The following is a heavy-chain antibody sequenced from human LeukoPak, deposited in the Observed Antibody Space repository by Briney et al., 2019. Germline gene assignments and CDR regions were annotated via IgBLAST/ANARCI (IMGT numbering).Heavy chain of an antibody. CDR1: GFTFSSYS. CDR2: ISSSSSYI. Sequence: GGSLRLSCAASGFTFSSYSMNWVRQAPGKGLEWVSSISSSSSYIYYADSVKGRFTISRDNAKNSLYLQMNSLRAEDTAVYYCANSRSYSSGWYVYWGQGTLVTVSS. V-gene: IGHV3-21*01. CDR3: ANSRSYSSGWYVY. D-gene: IGHD6-19*01. J-gene: IGHJ4*02.